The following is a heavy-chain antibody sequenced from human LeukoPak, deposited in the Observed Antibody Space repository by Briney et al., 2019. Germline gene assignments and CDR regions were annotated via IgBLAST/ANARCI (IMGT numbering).Heavy chain of an antibody. Sequence: SVKVSCKASGYTFTDYYMHWVRQAPGQGLEWMGIINPSGGSTSYAQKFQGRVTMTRDTSTSTVYMELSSLRSEDTAVYYCARGDGLYCSGGSCLPDYWGQGTLVTVSS. J-gene: IGHJ4*02. V-gene: IGHV1-46*01. CDR3: ARGDGLYCSGGSCLPDY. CDR2: INPSGGST. D-gene: IGHD2-15*01. CDR1: GYTFTDYY.